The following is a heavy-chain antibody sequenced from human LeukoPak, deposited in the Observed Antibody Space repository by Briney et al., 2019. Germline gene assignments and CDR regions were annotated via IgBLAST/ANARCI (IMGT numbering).Heavy chain of an antibody. CDR3: ARGKVAAVGVKYTWFDP. V-gene: IGHV5-51*01. CDR2: IFPGDSDT. D-gene: IGHD6-13*01. Sequence: GESLKISRKGSGYSFTNYWIGWVRQMPGKGLEWMAIIFPGDSDTRYSPSFQGHVTISADKSISTAYLQWSSLRASDTAMYYCARGKVAAVGVKYTWFDPWGQGTLVTVSS. J-gene: IGHJ5*02. CDR1: GYSFTNYW.